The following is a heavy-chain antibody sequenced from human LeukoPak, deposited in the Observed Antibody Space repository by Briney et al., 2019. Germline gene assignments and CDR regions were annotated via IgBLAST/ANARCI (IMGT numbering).Heavy chain of an antibody. V-gene: IGHV3-7*03. Sequence: GGSLRLSCAASGFTFSSYWMSWIRQAPGKGLEWVANIKQGGSEKYYVDSVKGRFTISRDNAKNSLYLQMNSLRAEDTAVYYCAKEGVGYGQFDYWGQGTLVTVSS. CDR3: AKEGVGYGQFDY. CDR2: IKQGGSEK. CDR1: GFTFSSYW. J-gene: IGHJ4*02. D-gene: IGHD5-18*01.